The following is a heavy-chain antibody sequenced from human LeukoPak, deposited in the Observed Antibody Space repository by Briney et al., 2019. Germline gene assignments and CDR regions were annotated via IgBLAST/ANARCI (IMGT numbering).Heavy chain of an antibody. V-gene: IGHV1-69*13. CDR1: GGTFSSYA. CDR3: ARDRLGPVVHDAFDI. Sequence: ASVTVSCKASGGTFSSYAISWVRQAPGQGLEWMGGIIPIFGTANYAQKFQGRVTITADESTSTAYMELSSLRSEDTAVYYCARDRLGPVVHDAFDIWGQGTMVTVSS. CDR2: IIPIFGTA. D-gene: IGHD3-22*01. J-gene: IGHJ3*02.